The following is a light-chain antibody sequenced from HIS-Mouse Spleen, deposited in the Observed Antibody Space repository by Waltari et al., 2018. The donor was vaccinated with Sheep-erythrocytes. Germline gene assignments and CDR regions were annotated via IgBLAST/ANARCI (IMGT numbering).Light chain of an antibody. J-gene: IGKJ5*01. Sequence: DIEMSQSSSSLSASVAGRVTFTSRASQGISSWLAWYQQKPGKAPKLLIYAASSLQSGVPSRFSGSGSGTDFTLTIGSLQPEDFATYYCQQANSFPITFGQGTRLEIK. CDR1: QGISSW. V-gene: IGKV1-12*01. CDR2: AAS. CDR3: QQANSFPIT.